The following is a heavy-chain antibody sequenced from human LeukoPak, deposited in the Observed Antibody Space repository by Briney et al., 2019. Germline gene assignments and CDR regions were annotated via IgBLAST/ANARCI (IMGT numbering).Heavy chain of an antibody. J-gene: IGHJ3*02. D-gene: IGHD1-7*01. CDR1: GFTFSDYY. CDR2: ISSSGSTI. V-gene: IGHV3-11*01. Sequence: GGSLRLSCAASGFTFSDYYMSWIRQAPGKGLEWVSYISSSGSTIYYADSVKGRFTISRDNAKNSLYLQMNSLRAEDTAVYYCARSRRARTLRAFDIWGQGTMVTVSS. CDR3: ARSRRARTLRAFDI.